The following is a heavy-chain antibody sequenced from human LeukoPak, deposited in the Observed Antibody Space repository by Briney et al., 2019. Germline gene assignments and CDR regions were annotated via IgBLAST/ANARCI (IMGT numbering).Heavy chain of an antibody. CDR3: AKEYSVRNQFDY. Sequence: GGSLRLSCAASGFTFSTYGMNWVRQAPGKGLEWVSAISAGGGNTYYADSVKGRFTISRDNSKNTLFLEMNSLRAEDTAVYYCAKEYSVRNQFDYWGQGTLVTVSS. J-gene: IGHJ4*02. CDR1: GFTFSTYG. V-gene: IGHV3-23*01. D-gene: IGHD1-14*01. CDR2: ISAGGGNT.